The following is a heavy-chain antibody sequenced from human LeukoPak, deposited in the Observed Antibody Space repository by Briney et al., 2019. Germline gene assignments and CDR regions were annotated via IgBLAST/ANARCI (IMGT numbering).Heavy chain of an antibody. V-gene: IGHV1-69*13. Sequence: SVKVSCKASGGTFSSYAISWVRQAPGQGLEWMGGIIPIFGTANYAQKFQGRVTITADESTSTAYMELSGLRSEDTAVYYCGGCPYYYYYGMDVWGQGTTVTVSS. J-gene: IGHJ6*02. CDR2: IIPIFGTA. CDR1: GGTFSSYA. CDR3: GGCPYYYYYGMDV. D-gene: IGHD4/OR15-4a*01.